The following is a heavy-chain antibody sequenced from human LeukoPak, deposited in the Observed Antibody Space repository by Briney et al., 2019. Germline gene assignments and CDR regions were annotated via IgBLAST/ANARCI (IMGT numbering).Heavy chain of an antibody. V-gene: IGHV3-21*01. CDR3: ARDGYNYPNPVQF. CDR2: ISSSSSYI. D-gene: IGHD5-24*01. J-gene: IGHJ4*02. Sequence: GGSLRLSCAASGFTFSSYSMNWVRQAPGKGLEWVSSISSSSSYIYYADSVKSRFTISRDNAKNSLYLQMNSLRAEDTAVYYCARDGYNYPNPVQFWGQGTLVTVSS. CDR1: GFTFSSYS.